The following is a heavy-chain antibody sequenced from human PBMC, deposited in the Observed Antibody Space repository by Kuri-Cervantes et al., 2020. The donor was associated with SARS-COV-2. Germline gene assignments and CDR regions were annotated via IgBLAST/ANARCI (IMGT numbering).Heavy chain of an antibody. Sequence: LSLTCAASGFTFSSYWMSWVRQAPGKGLEWVANIKQDGSEKYYVDSVKGRFTISRDNAKNSLYLQMNSLRAEDTAVYYCARGDFWSGYYYDYWGQGTLVTVSS. J-gene: IGHJ4*02. CDR3: ARGDFWSGYYYDY. CDR1: GFTFSSYW. CDR2: IKQDGSEK. D-gene: IGHD3-3*01. V-gene: IGHV3-7*01.